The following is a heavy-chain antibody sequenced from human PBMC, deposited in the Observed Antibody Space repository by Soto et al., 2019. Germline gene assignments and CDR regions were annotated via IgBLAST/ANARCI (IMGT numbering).Heavy chain of an antibody. CDR1: GGSISSSSYY. V-gene: IGHV4-39*07. J-gene: IGHJ4*02. CDR3: ARDGIADRLDFDY. Sequence: PSETLSLTCTVSGGSISSSSYYWGWIRQPPGKGLEWIGSIYYSGSTYYNPSLKSRTSIRPDTAKNQFSLQLNSVTPEDTAVYYCARDGIADRLDFDYWGQGTLVTVSS. D-gene: IGHD2-15*01. CDR2: IYYSGST.